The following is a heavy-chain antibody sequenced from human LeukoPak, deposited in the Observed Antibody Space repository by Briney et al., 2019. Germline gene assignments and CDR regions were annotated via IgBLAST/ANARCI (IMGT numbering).Heavy chain of an antibody. Sequence: GGSLRLSCAASGFTFSRYSVNWVRQAPGKGLEWVSTIGGSGGISYYADSVKGRFTISRDNSKNTLYLQMNSLRAEDTAVYYCAYEYKTPIDWGQGTLVTVSS. CDR2: IGGSGGIS. V-gene: IGHV3-23*01. CDR3: AYEYKTPID. CDR1: GFTFSRYS. D-gene: IGHD1-14*01. J-gene: IGHJ4*02.